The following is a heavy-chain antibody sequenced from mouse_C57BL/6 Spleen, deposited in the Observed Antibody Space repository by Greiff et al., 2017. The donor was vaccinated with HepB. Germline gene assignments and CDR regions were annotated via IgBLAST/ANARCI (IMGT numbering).Heavy chain of an antibody. J-gene: IGHJ4*01. CDR3: GRSYYDYSYAMDY. CDR2: IYPVSGET. D-gene: IGHD2-4*01. Sequence: QVHVKQSGAELASPGASVTLSCKASGYTFTDHIMNWVKKRSGQGLEWIGRIYPVSGETNYNQKFMGKATFSVDRSSSTVYMVLNSLTSEDPAVYYCGRSYYDYSYAMDYWGQGTSVTVSS. V-gene: IGHV1-11*01. CDR1: GYTFTDHI.